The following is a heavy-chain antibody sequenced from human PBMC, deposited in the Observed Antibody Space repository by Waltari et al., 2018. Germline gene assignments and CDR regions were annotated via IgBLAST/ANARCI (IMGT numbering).Heavy chain of an antibody. CDR3: ARGARRTTVTTGWWYFDV. V-gene: IGHV3-74*01. CDR2: RNSDGGSI. J-gene: IGHJ2*01. Sequence: EVQLVESGGGLVQPGGSLRLSCAASGFTFSLSWMHWVRQVPGKGLVWASRRNSDGGSISYADSVKGRFTIYKDNAKNTVYLQMNSLRDDDTAIYYCARGARRTTVTTGWWYFDVWGRGTLVTVSS. D-gene: IGHD4-17*01. CDR1: GFTFSLSW.